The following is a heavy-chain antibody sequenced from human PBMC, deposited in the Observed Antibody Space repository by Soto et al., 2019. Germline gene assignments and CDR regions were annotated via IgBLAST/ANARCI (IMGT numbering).Heavy chain of an antibody. D-gene: IGHD2-15*01. CDR1: VGSIDSGDYY. CDR3: ARDVLALPTYFDP. Sequence: SESLSLTCTVSVGSIDSGDYYWSWIRQPPGKGLEWIGYVYYSGTTNYNPFLKSRVTLSLDKSKNQLSLKMNSVTAADTAVYYCARDVLALPTYFDPWGQGTMVTVSS. J-gene: IGHJ5*02. CDR2: VYYSGTT. V-gene: IGHV4-61*08.